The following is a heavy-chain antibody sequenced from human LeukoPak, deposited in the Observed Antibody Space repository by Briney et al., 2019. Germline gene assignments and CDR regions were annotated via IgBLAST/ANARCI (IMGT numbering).Heavy chain of an antibody. D-gene: IGHD1-26*01. CDR3: AAGYSRSGGVLDY. Sequence: WASVKVSCKASGFTFTSSAMQWVRQARGQRLEWIGWIVVGSGNTNYAQKFQERVTITRDMSTSTAYMELSSLRSEDTAVYYCAAGYSRSGGVLDYWGQGTLVTVSS. V-gene: IGHV1-58*02. CDR1: GFTFTSSA. CDR2: IVVGSGNT. J-gene: IGHJ4*02.